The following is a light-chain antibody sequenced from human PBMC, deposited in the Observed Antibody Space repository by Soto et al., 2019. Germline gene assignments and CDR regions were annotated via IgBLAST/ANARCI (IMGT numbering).Light chain of an antibody. CDR2: AAF. CDR1: QSISSY. CDR3: QQSYSTPYT. J-gene: IGKJ2*01. Sequence: DIQMTQSPSSLSASVGDRVTITCRASQSISSYLNWYQQKPGKAPKLLIYAAFSLQSGAPSRFSGSGSGTDFTLTISSLQSEDFATYYCQQSYSTPYTFGQGTKLEIK. V-gene: IGKV1-39*01.